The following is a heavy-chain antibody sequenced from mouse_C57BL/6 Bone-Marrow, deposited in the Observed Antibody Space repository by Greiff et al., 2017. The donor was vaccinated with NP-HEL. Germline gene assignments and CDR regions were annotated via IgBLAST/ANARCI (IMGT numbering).Heavy chain of an antibody. CDR1: GYTFTSYW. D-gene: IGHD1-1*01. V-gene: IGHV1-64*01. Sequence: QVQLKQPGAELVKPGASVKLSCKASGYTFTSYWMHWVKQRPGQGLEWIGMIHPNSGSTNYNEKFKSKATLTVDKSSSTAYMQLSSLTSEDSAVYYCARSGLWGTTVVEPYWYFDVWGTGTTVTVSS. J-gene: IGHJ1*03. CDR2: IHPNSGST. CDR3: ARSGLWGTTVVEPYWYFDV.